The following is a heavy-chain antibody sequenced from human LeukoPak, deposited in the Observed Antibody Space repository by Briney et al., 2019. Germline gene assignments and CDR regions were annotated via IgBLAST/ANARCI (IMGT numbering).Heavy chain of an antibody. CDR2: INPISGGT. Sequence: ASVKVSCKASGYTFTSYAINWVRQAPGQGLEWMGWINPISGGTNYAQKFQGRVTMTRDTSITTVYMEMSRLKSDDTAVYYCAREGETSLPTIFAVVTVFDYWGQGTQVTVSS. CDR3: AREGETSLPTIFAVVTVFDY. CDR1: GYTFTSYA. D-gene: IGHD3-3*01. V-gene: IGHV1-2*02. J-gene: IGHJ4*02.